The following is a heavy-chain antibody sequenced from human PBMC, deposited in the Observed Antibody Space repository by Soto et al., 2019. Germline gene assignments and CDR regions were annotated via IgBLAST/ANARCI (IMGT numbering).Heavy chain of an antibody. V-gene: IGHV3-30*18. CDR2: ISYDGSNK. J-gene: IGHJ6*02. D-gene: IGHD1-26*01. Sequence: GGSLRLSCAASGFTFSSYGMYWVRQAPGKGLEWVAVISYDGSNKYYADSVKGRFTISRDNSKNTLYLQMNSLRAEDTAVYYCAKDQMGATYYYYGMDVWGQGTTVTVSS. CDR1: GFTFSSYG. CDR3: AKDQMGATYYYYGMDV.